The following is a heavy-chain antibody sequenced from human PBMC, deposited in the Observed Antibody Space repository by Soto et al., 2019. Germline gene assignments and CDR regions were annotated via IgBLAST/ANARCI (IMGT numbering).Heavy chain of an antibody. J-gene: IGHJ6*03. V-gene: IGHV3-66*01. Sequence: GGSLRLSCAASGFTVSSNYMSWVRQAPGKGLEWVSVIYSGGSTYYADSVKGRFTISRDNSKNTLYLQMNSLRAEDTAVYYCAEGPYYYYYMDVWGKGTTVTVSS. CDR1: GFTVSSNY. CDR3: AEGPYYYYYMDV. CDR2: IYSGGST.